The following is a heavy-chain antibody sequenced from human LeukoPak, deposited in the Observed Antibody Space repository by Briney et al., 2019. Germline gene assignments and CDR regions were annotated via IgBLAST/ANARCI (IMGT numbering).Heavy chain of an antibody. Sequence: PGGSLRLSCAASGFTFSSYAMSWVRQAPGKGLEWVSAISGIGGSTYYADSVKGRFTISRDNSKNTLYLQMNSLRAEDTAVYYCAKLGYCSSTSCLFDYWGQGTLVTVSS. D-gene: IGHD2-2*01. CDR2: ISGIGGST. CDR3: AKLGYCSSTSCLFDY. CDR1: GFTFSSYA. J-gene: IGHJ4*02. V-gene: IGHV3-23*01.